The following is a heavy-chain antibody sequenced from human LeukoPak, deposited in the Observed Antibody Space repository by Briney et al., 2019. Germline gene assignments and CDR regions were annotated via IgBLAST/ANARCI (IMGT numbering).Heavy chain of an antibody. V-gene: IGHV3-21*01. CDR1: GFPFTDYS. CDR3: ARDLLGYCTSTSCYGYYFDY. CDR2: ISSSSTYI. Sequence: PGGSLRLSCAASGFPFTDYSMNWVRQAPGKGLEWVSSISSSSTYIYYAESVKGRFTISRDNAKNSLYLQMNSLRAEDTAVYYCARDLLGYCTSTSCYGYYFDYWGQGTLVTVSS. J-gene: IGHJ4*02. D-gene: IGHD2-2*01.